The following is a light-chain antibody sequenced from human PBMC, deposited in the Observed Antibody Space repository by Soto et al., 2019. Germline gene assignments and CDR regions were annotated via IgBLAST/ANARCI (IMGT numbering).Light chain of an antibody. CDR1: SSDIGAGYD. V-gene: IGLV1-40*01. CDR2: ANI. Sequence: QSVLTQPPSVSGAPGQRVTISCTGSSSDIGAGYDVHWYQQLPGTAPRLLIYANINRPSGVPDRFSGSKSGTSASLAITGLQADDEADYYCQSYDSSLSVDVFGTGTKLTVL. CDR3: QSYDSSLSVDV. J-gene: IGLJ1*01.